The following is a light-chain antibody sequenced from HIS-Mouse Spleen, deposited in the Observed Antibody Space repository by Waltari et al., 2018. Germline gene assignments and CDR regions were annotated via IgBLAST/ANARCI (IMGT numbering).Light chain of an antibody. Sequence: AIRMTQSPSPFPASTGDRVTITCRASQGISSYLAWYQQKPGKAPKLLIYAASTLQSGVPSRFSGSGSGTDFTLTISCLQSEDFATYYCQQYYSYPLTFGPGTKVDIK. CDR1: QGISSY. V-gene: IGKV1-8*01. J-gene: IGKJ3*01. CDR3: QQYYSYPLT. CDR2: AAS.